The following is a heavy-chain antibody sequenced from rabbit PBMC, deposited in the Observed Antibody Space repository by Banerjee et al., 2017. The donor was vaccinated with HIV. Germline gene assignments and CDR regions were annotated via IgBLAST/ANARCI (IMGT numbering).Heavy chain of an antibody. J-gene: IGHJ6*01. V-gene: IGHV1S40*01. CDR2: IYTGGSGST. D-gene: IGHD6-1*01. Sequence: QSLEESGGDLVKPGASLTLTCKASGIDFSTYYYMCWVRQAPGKGLEWIACIYTGGSGSTYYANWARGRFTISKTSSTTVTLQMTSLTAADTATYFCARGVAGYGLWGQGTLVTVS. CDR3: ARGVAGYGL. CDR1: GIDFSTYYY.